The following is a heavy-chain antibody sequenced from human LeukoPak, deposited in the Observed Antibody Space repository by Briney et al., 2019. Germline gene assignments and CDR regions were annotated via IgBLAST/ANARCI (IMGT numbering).Heavy chain of an antibody. J-gene: IGHJ6*03. CDR1: GGSISSYY. CDR3: ARATNYYYYYYMDV. D-gene: IGHD5-24*01. CDR2: IYYSGST. V-gene: IGHV4-59*01. Sequence: MPSETLCLTCTVSGGSISSYYWSWIRQPPGKGLEWIGYIYYSGSTNYNPSLKSRVTISVDTSKNQFSLKLSSVTAADTAVYYCARATNYYYYYYMDVWGKGTTVTVSS.